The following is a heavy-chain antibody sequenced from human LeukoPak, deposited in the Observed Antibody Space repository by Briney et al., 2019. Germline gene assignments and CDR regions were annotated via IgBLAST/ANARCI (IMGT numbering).Heavy chain of an antibody. D-gene: IGHD5-12*01. CDR3: AKDREGLSSGYDLEYFDY. J-gene: IGHJ4*02. Sequence: GGSLRLSCAASGYTFSSYAMNWVRQAPGKGLEWVSAISGGGGTTYYADSVKGRFTISRDNSKNTLFLQMNSLRAEDTAVYYCAKDREGLSSGYDLEYFDYWGQGTLVTVSS. CDR2: ISGGGGTT. V-gene: IGHV3-23*01. CDR1: GYTFSSYA.